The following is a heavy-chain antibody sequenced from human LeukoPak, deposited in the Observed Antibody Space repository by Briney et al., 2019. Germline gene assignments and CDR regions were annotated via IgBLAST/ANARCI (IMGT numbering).Heavy chain of an antibody. D-gene: IGHD2-21*02. V-gene: IGHV3-23*01. CDR3: AKHGVTSLRYFDL. Sequence: GGSLRLSCAASGFTFSSYWIHWVRQAPGKGLEWVSVISGSGGNAYYADSVKGRFTISRDNSKNTLDLQMITLRAEDTAVYYCAKHGVTSLRYFDLWGRGTLVTVSS. CDR1: GFTFSSYW. CDR2: ISGSGGNA. J-gene: IGHJ2*01.